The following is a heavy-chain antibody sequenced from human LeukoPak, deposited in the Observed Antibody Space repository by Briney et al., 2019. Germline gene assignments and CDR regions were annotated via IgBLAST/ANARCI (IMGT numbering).Heavy chain of an antibody. V-gene: IGHV4-4*07. CDR2: IYSSGST. CDR1: GGSISSYY. D-gene: IGHD2-2*01. J-gene: IGHJ4*02. Sequence: PSETLSLTCTVSGGSISSYYWSWIRQPAGKGLELIGHIYSSGSTKYNPSLKSRVTMSVDTSKNQFSLKLSSVTAADTAVYYCARAIGYCSSNTCYLYFDYWGQGTLVTVSS. CDR3: ARAIGYCSSNTCYLYFDY.